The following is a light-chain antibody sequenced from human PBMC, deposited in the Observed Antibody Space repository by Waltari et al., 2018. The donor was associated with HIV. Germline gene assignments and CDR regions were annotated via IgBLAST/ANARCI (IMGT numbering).Light chain of an antibody. Sequence: SYELTQPPSVSVSPGQTARITCSGDALPQQYAYWYQQKTGQAPVLVIYKGSERPSGIPGRFSGSSSGTTVTLTSSGVQAEDESDYYCQSADSSGTYVVFGGGTKLTVL. CDR1: ALPQQY. CDR3: QSADSSGTYVV. CDR2: KGS. V-gene: IGLV3-25*03. J-gene: IGLJ2*01.